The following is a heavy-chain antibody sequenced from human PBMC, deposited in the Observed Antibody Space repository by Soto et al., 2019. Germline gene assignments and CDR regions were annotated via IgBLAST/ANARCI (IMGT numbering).Heavy chain of an antibody. V-gene: IGHV4-31*03. CDR2: IYYTGST. CDR3: ARDDSFYGEPGYGMNV. J-gene: IGHJ6*02. Sequence: QVQLQESGPGLVEASQTLSLTCTVSGATISSGGFYWSWIRQRPGKGLEWIGHIYYTGSTYYNPSLHSRVTISVDMSRNQFSLKLRSVTAADTAKYFWARDDSFYGEPGYGMNVWGQGTTVTVSS. CDR1: GATISSGGFY. D-gene: IGHD4-17*01.